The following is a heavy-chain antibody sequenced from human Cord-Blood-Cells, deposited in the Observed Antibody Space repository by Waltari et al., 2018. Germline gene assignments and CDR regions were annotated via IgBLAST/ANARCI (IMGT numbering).Heavy chain of an antibody. CDR2: MKPNRGKT. Sequence: QVQLVQSGAEVKKPGASVKVSCKASGYTFTSYDINWVRQATGQGLEWMGWMKPNRGKTGYAQKFQGRVTMTRNTSISTAYMELSSLRSEDTAVYYCAIDGSYYDAFDIWGQGTMVTVSS. J-gene: IGHJ3*02. CDR1: GYTFTSYD. CDR3: AIDGSYYDAFDI. V-gene: IGHV1-8*01. D-gene: IGHD1-26*01.